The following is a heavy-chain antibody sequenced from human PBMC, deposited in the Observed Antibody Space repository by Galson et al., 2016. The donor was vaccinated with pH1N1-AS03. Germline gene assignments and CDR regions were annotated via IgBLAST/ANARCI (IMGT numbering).Heavy chain of an antibody. Sequence: SLRLSCAASGFTFVRYKLHWVRQAPGKGLEWVAVILYDGNRKYYADSVNGRFTISRDNSKNTLYLQMDSLRPEDTAVYYFARDYYERDSYYYSAAGYWGQGTQVTVSS. V-gene: IGHV3-30-3*01. CDR2: ILYDGNRK. CDR1: GFTFVRYK. CDR3: ARDYYERDSYYYSAAGY. D-gene: IGHD5-24*01. J-gene: IGHJ4*02.